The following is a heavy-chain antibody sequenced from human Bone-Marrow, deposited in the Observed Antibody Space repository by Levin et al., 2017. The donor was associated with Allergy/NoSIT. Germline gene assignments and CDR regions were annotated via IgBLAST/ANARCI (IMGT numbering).Heavy chain of an antibody. CDR3: ARDKSSDGVTPDWYFDL. CDR2: ISSSGSTK. D-gene: IGHD2-21*02. CDR1: GFTFSSYE. J-gene: IGHJ2*01. V-gene: IGHV3-48*03. Sequence: PSETLSLTCAASGFTFSSYEMNWVRQAPGKGLEWISYISSSGSTKYYADPVKGRSTISSKNSLDLQMNSLRAEDTAIYYCARDKSSDGVTPDWYFDLWGRGTLVTVSS.